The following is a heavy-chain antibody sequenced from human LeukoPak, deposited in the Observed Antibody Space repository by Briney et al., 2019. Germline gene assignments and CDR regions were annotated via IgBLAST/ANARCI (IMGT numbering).Heavy chain of an antibody. CDR3: ARGTDDFWSAYHY. D-gene: IGHD3-3*01. CDR2: IKQDGSAK. V-gene: IGHV3-7*01. Sequence: GGSLRLACVGSGFTFRNYWLNWVRLTPGKGLEWVANIKQDGSAKYFVDSVKGRFTISRDNAENSVYLQMNNLRADDTGVYYCARGTDDFWSAYHYWGQGTLVTVSS. CDR1: GFTFRNYW. J-gene: IGHJ4*02.